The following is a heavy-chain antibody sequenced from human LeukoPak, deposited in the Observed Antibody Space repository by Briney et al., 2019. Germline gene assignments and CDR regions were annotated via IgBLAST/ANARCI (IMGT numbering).Heavy chain of an antibody. D-gene: IGHD3-9*01. CDR3: AREGYDILTGYYATPFDY. J-gene: IGHJ4*02. CDR1: GYTFTSDY. CDR2: ISAYNGNT. V-gene: IGHV1-18*04. Sequence: ASVKVSCKASGYTFTSDYIHWVRQAPGQGLEWMGWISAYNGNTNYAQKLQGRVTMTTDTSTSTAYMELRSLRSDDTAVYYCAREGYDILTGYYATPFDYWGQGTLVTVSS.